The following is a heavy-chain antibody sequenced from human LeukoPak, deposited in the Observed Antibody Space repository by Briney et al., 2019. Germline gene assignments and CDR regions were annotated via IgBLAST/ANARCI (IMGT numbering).Heavy chain of an antibody. D-gene: IGHD4-17*01. CDR2: IYPGDSDT. CDR1: GYTFSSYV. V-gene: IGHV5-51*01. Sequence: PGESLKISCKGSGYTFSSYVIVWVRQMAGKGLEWMGIIYPGDSDTRYSPSFQGQVTISADKSISTAYLQWSSLKASDTAMYYCARQPMTTVTTMDYWGQGTLVTVSS. J-gene: IGHJ4*02. CDR3: ARQPMTTVTTMDY.